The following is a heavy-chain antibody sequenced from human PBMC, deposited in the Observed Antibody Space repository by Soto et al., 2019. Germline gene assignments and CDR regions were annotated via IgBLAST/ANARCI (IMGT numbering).Heavy chain of an antibody. J-gene: IGHJ2*01. V-gene: IGHV1-46*03. D-gene: IGHD3-10*01. Sequence: ASVKGSCKASGYTFTSYYMHWVRQAHGQGLEWMGIINPSGGSTSYAQKFQGRVTMTRDTSTSTVYMELSSLRSEDTAVYYCAGDPLATRGSGSYSDWYFDLWGRGTLVTSPQ. CDR1: GYTFTSYY. CDR3: AGDPLATRGSGSYSDWYFDL. CDR2: INPSGGST.